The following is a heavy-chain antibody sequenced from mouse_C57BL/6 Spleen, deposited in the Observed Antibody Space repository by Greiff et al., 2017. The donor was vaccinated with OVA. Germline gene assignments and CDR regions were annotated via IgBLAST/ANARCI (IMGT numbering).Heavy chain of an antibody. D-gene: IGHD3-2*02. CDR2: IDPSDSET. Sequence: VQLQQSGAELVRPGSSVKLSCKASGYTFTSYWMHWVKQRPIQGLEWIGNIDPSDSETHYNQKFKDKATLTVDKSSSTAYMQLSSLTSEDSAVYYCARSAAQALDYWGQGTTLTVSS. CDR1: GYTFTSYW. J-gene: IGHJ2*01. V-gene: IGHV1-52*01. CDR3: ARSAAQALDY.